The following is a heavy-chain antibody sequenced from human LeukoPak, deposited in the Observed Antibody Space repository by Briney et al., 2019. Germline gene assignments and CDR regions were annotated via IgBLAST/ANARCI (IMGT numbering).Heavy chain of an antibody. D-gene: IGHD5-24*01. V-gene: IGHV4-34*01. CDR1: GGSFSGYY. Sequence: RTSETLSLTCAVYGGSFSGYYWSWIRQPPGKGLEWIGEINHSGSTNYNPSLKSRVTISVGTSKNQFSLKLSSVTAADTAVYYCARGVEMATIGDFDYWGQGALVTVSS. CDR2: INHSGST. CDR3: ARGVEMATIGDFDY. J-gene: IGHJ4*02.